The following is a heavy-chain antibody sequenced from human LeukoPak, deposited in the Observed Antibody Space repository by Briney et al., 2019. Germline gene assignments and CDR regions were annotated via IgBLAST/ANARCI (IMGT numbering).Heavy chain of an antibody. V-gene: IGHV3-33*01. J-gene: IGHJ3*02. Sequence: GGSLRLSCAASGFTFSSYGMHWVRQAPGKGLEWVAVIWYDGSNKYYEDSVKGRFTISRDNSKNTLYLQMNSLRAEDTAVYYCARDLYSSSWYGAFDIWGQGTMVTVSS. D-gene: IGHD6-13*01. CDR1: GFTFSSYG. CDR2: IWYDGSNK. CDR3: ARDLYSSSWYGAFDI.